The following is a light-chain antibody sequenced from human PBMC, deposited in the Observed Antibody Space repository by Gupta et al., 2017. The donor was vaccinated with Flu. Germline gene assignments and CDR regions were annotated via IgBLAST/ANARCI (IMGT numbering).Light chain of an antibody. CDR3: QSYDSSLSGLV. V-gene: IGLV1-40*01. CDR2: GNN. J-gene: IGLJ2*01. CDR1: SYNVGAGYD. Sequence: VTISCTGSSYNVGAGYDVNWYQQLPGTAPKLLIYGNNNRPSGVPDRFSGSKSGTSASLAITGLQAEDETDYYCQSYDSSLSGLVFGGGTKLTVL.